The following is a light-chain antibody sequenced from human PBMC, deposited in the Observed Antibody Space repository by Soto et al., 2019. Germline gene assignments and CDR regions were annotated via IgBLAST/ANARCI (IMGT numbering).Light chain of an antibody. Sequence: DVVVTQSPLSLPVTLGQSASISCRSSQSLENSDGKTYLSWFKQRPGQSPRRLISEVSKRDSGVTDRIRGSGLGVDFTLHISSVEAEDVGVYYCMQGRHLAWTFGQGTRVEIK. CDR2: EVS. CDR1: QSLENSDGKTY. V-gene: IGKV2-30*01. J-gene: IGKJ1*01. CDR3: MQGRHLAWT.